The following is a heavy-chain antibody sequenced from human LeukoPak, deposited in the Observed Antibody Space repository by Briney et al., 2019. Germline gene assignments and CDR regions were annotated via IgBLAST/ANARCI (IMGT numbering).Heavy chain of an antibody. CDR3: AKDGARREQYWYFDL. J-gene: IGHJ2*01. CDR1: GFTFSTYG. Sequence: GRSLRLSCAASGFTFSTYGMHWVRQAPGKGLEWVAVIPYDGSNKYYADSVKGRFTISRDNSKNTLYLQMNGLRAEDTAVYYCAKDGARREQYWYFDLWGRGTLATVSS. V-gene: IGHV3-30*18. CDR2: IPYDGSNK. D-gene: IGHD1/OR15-1a*01.